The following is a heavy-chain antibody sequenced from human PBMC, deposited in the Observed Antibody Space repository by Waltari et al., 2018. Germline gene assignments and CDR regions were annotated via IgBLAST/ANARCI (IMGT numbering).Heavy chain of an antibody. CDR3: ARPVGAARRGYFGY. CDR1: GFTFSRYW. Sequence: EVQLVESGGGLVQPGGSLRLSCAASGFTFSRYWMSWVRQAPGKGLEWVANIKQDGSEKYYVDSVKGRFTISRDNAKNSLYLQMNSLRAEDTAVYYCARPVGAARRGYFGYWGQGTLVTVSS. V-gene: IGHV3-7*01. J-gene: IGHJ4*02. CDR2: IKQDGSEK. D-gene: IGHD6-6*01.